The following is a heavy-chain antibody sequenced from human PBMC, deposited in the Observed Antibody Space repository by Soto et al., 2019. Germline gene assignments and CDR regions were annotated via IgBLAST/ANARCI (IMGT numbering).Heavy chain of an antibody. V-gene: IGHV4-4*02. CDR2: IYQSGST. J-gene: IGHJ6*03. Sequence: QVQLPESGQGLVKPSGTLSLTCGVSGGSISSSNWWSWVRQSPGKGLEWIGEIYQSGSTNYNPSLKSRGTISVDKSTHQFSLKLRSVTAADTAVYYCARAAGLLPYYYYMDVWCKATTVTVSS. CDR3: ARAAGLLPYYYYMDV. D-gene: IGHD6-19*01. CDR1: GGSISSSNW.